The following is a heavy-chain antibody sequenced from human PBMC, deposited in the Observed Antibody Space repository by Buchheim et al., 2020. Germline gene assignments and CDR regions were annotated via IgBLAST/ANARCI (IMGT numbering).Heavy chain of an antibody. CDR2: ISSSGSTI. CDR1: GFTFSDYY. J-gene: IGHJ4*02. V-gene: IGHV3-11*01. CDR3: AREKEEGDILTGYYFRVGAIGY. D-gene: IGHD3-9*01. Sequence: QVQLVESGGGLVKPGGSLRLSCAASGFTFSDYYMSWIRQAPGKGLEWVSYISSSGSTIYYADSVKGRFTISRDNAKNSLYLQMNSLRAEDTAWYYCAREKEEGDILTGYYFRVGAIGYCGQGTL.